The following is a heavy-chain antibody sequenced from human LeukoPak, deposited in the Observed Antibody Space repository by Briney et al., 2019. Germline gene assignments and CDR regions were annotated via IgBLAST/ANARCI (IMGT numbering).Heavy chain of an antibody. CDR2: IYYSGSA. Sequence: SETLSLTCTVSGGSLSTYYWCWIRQPPGKGLEWIGHIYYSGSASYNPSLKSRVTISVETSKSQFSLKLRSATTADTAVYFCARDREQRGTFFDHWGQGTLVSVSS. CDR1: GGSLSTYY. J-gene: IGHJ4*02. D-gene: IGHD1/OR15-1a*01. V-gene: IGHV4-59*01. CDR3: ARDREQRGTFFDH.